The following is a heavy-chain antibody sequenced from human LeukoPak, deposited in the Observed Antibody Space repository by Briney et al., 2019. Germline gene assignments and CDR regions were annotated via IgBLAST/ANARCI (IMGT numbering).Heavy chain of an antibody. CDR3: ASGGEAGDCYYY. J-gene: IGHJ4*02. CDR2: IYTSGST. D-gene: IGHD2-21*02. Sequence: SETLSLTCTVSGGSISSYYWSWIRQPAGKGLEWIGRIYTSGSTNYNPSLKSRVTMSVDTSKNQFSLKLSSVTAADTAVYYCASGGEAGDCYYYWGQGTLVTVSS. CDR1: GGSISSYY. V-gene: IGHV4-4*07.